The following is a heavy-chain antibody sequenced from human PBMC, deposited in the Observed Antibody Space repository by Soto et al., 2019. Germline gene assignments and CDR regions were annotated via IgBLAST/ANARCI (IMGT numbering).Heavy chain of an antibody. Sequence: GGSLRLSCAASGFTFSSYWMHWVRQAPGKGLVWVSRINSDGSSTSYADSVKGRFTISRDNAKNTLYLQMNSLRAEDTAVYYCATWNWDADDTFDIWGQGTMVTVSS. CDR2: INSDGSST. J-gene: IGHJ3*02. V-gene: IGHV3-74*01. CDR3: ATWNWDADDTFDI. CDR1: GFTFSSYW. D-gene: IGHD1-7*01.